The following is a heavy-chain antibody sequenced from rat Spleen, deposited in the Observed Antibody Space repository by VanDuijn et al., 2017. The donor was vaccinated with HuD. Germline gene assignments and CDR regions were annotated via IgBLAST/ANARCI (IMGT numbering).Heavy chain of an antibody. D-gene: IGHD1-9*01. CDR3: ARRHYGYTDYFDY. Sequence: EVQLVESGGGLVQPGRSLKLSCAVSGFTFSSFVMAWVRQAPKKGLEWVASITSGGSNTYYRDSVKGRFTISRDNAKSTLSLQMDSLRSEDTATYYCARRHYGYTDYFDYWGQGVMVTVSS. CDR1: GFTFSSFV. V-gene: IGHV5-25*01. CDR2: ITSGGSNT. J-gene: IGHJ2*01.